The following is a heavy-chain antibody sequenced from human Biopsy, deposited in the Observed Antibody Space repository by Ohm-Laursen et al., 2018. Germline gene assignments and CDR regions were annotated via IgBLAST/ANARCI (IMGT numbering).Heavy chain of an antibody. CDR2: IRSKAKSYAT. CDR3: TLEGAGFDN. Sequence: SLRLSCTASGFTFSAPAVHWVRQASGKGLEWVGRIRSKAKSYATAYAASVTGRLTISRDDSKNTTYLQMNSLKTEDTAVYYCTLEGAGFDNWGQGTLVTVSS. CDR1: GFTFSAPA. J-gene: IGHJ4*02. V-gene: IGHV3-73*01. D-gene: IGHD3-10*01.